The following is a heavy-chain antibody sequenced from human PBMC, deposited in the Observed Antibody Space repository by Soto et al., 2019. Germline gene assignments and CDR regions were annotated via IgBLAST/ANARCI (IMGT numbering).Heavy chain of an antibody. CDR1: GYTFTSYA. CDR3: ARDKDWNDAVWFDP. J-gene: IGHJ5*02. V-gene: IGHV1-3*01. D-gene: IGHD1-1*01. CDR2: INAGNGNT. Sequence: QVQLVQSGAEVKKPGASVEVSCKASGYTFTSYAIHWVRQAPGQRLEWMGWINAGNGNTKYSQKFQGRVTFTRDTFASTAYMELSSLRFEDTGVYYCARDKDWNDAVWFDPWGQGTLVTVSS.